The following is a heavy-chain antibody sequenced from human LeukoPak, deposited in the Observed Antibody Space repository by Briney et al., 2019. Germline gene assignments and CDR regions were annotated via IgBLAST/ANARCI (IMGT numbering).Heavy chain of an antibody. CDR2: ISYRGST. V-gene: IGHV4-59*08. D-gene: IGHD5-18*01. Sequence: SETLSLTCTVSGGSIASYYWSWIRQFPGKGLEWIGYISYRGSTNYNPSLKSRVTISVDTSKNQFSLKLSSVTAADTAVYYCARLDLGGYSHQNDDYWGQGTLVTVSS. J-gene: IGHJ4*02. CDR3: ARLDLGGYSHQNDDY. CDR1: GGSIASYY.